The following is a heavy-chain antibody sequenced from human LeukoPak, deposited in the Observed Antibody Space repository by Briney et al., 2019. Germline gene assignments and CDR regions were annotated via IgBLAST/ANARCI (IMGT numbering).Heavy chain of an antibody. Sequence: PSETLSLTCAVSGDSITNSYWWTWVRQSPGKGLEWVGHIKSKVDGGTTDYTALVKGRFIISRDDSKKILSLQMNSLKTEDTAVYYCTTAPRYVPYFWGQGTLVAVSS. CDR2: IKSKVDGGTT. J-gene: IGHJ4*02. CDR1: GDSITNSYW. V-gene: IGHV3-15*01. CDR3: TTAPRYVPYF. D-gene: IGHD3-16*01.